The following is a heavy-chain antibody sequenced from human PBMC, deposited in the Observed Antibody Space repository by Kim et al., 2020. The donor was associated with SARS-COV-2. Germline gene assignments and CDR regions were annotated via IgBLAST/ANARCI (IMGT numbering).Heavy chain of an antibody. D-gene: IGHD3-10*01. V-gene: IGHV6-1*01. CDR1: GDSVSSNSAA. J-gene: IGHJ6*02. Sequence: SQTLSLTCAISGDSVSSNSAAWNWIRQSPSRGLEWLGRTYYRSKWYNDYAVSVKSRITINPDTSKNQFSLQLNSVTPEDTAVYYCARAESGYGSGSYPYYYYGMDVWGQGTTVTVSS. CDR2: TYYRSKWYN. CDR3: ARAESGYGSGSYPYYYYGMDV.